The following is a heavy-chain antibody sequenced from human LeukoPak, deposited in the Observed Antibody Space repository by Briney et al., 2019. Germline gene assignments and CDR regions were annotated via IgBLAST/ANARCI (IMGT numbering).Heavy chain of an antibody. V-gene: IGHV3-30-3*01. CDR3: ARDPDYSSSWYESDY. D-gene: IGHD6-13*01. J-gene: IGHJ4*02. Sequence: GESLRLSCAASGFTFSSYAMHWVRQAPGKGLEWVAVISYDGSNKYYADSVKGRFTISRDNSKNTLYLQMNSLRAEDTAVYYCARDPDYSSSWYESDYWGQGTLVTVSS. CDR1: GFTFSSYA. CDR2: ISYDGSNK.